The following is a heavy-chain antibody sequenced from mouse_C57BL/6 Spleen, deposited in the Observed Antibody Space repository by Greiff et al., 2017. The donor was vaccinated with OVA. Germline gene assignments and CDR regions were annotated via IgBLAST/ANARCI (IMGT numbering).Heavy chain of an antibody. CDR3: ARGDGMDY. V-gene: IGHV1-82*01. D-gene: IGHD2-3*01. J-gene: IGHJ4*01. Sequence: VQLQQSGPELVKPGASVKISCKASGYAFSSSWINWVKQRPGKGLEWIGRIYPGDGDTNYNGKFKGKATLTADKSSSTAYMQLSSLTSEDSAVYFCARGDGMDYWGQGTSVTVSS. CDR1: GYAFSSSW. CDR2: IYPGDGDT.